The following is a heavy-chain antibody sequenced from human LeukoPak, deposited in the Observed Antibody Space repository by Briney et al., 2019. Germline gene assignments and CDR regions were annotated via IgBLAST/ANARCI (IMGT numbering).Heavy chain of an antibody. CDR1: GVSISSYY. V-gene: IGHV4-59*01. CDR2: NYYSGTT. D-gene: IGHD3/OR15-3a*01. J-gene: IGHJ4*02. Sequence: SETLSLTCTVSGVSISSYYWSWIRHPPEKGREGFGYNYYSGTTNYHPFLKRRVTLSVDTSKNQSSLKLSSVTADDTAVYYCANVDDFNGLPDYWGQGTLVTVSS. CDR3: ANVDDFNGLPDY.